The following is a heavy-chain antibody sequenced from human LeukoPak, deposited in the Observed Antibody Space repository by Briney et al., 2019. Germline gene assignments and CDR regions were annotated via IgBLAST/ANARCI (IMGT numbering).Heavy chain of an antibody. V-gene: IGHV4-30-2*01. Sequence: SETLSPTCAVSGGSISSGGYSWSWIRQPPGKGLEWIGYIYHSGSTYYNPSLKSRVTISVDRSKNQFSLKLSSVTAADTAVYYCARTAVADSSIYDYWGQGTLVTVSS. CDR1: GGSISSGGYS. J-gene: IGHJ4*02. CDR2: IYHSGST. CDR3: ARTAVADSSIYDY. D-gene: IGHD6-19*01.